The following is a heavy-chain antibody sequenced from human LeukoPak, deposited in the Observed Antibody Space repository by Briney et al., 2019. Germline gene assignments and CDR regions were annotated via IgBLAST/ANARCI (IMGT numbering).Heavy chain of an antibody. CDR3: ARNHDSSGYADAPGYFDY. CDR2: ISSSGSTI. V-gene: IGHV3-48*03. D-gene: IGHD3-22*01. J-gene: IGHJ4*02. Sequence: GGSLRLSCAPSGFTFSSYEMNWVRQAPGKGLEWVSYISSSGSTIYYADSVKGRFTISRDNAKNSLYLQMNSLRAEDTAVYYCARNHDSSGYADAPGYFDYWGQGTLVTVSS. CDR1: GFTFSSYE.